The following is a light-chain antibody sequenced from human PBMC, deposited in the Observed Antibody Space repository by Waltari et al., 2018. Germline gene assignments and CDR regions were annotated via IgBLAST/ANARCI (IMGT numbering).Light chain of an antibody. CDR1: TFQNQS. J-gene: IGLJ3*02. CDR3: QSADSITTFEV. Sequence: SFELTQPPSVSVSPGQTASITCSGETFQNQSTYWYQQKAGQAPVLVIFKDTERPSGIPERFSGSSSGTVVTLTITGVRTEDEADYYCQSADSITTFEVFGGGTKLTVL. CDR2: KDT. V-gene: IGLV3-25*03.